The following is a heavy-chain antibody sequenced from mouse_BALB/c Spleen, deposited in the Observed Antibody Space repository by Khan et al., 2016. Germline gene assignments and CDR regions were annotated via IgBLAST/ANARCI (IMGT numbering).Heavy chain of an antibody. J-gene: IGHJ4*01. CDR3: ARGADDYYSLDY. CDR1: GYTFTSYW. V-gene: IGHV1-87*01. CDR2: IYPGDGDT. Sequence: QVQLQQSGAELARPGASVKLSCKASGYTFTSYWMQWVKQRPGQGLEWIGAIYPGDGDTRYTQKFKGKATLTADKSSSTAYMQLSSLASEDSAVYYCARGADDYYSLDYWGQGTSVTVSS.